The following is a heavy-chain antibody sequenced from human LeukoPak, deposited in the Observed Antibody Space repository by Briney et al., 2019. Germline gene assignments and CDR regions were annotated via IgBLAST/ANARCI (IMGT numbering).Heavy chain of an antibody. D-gene: IGHD3-3*01. V-gene: IGHV3-23*01. Sequence: GGSLRLSCAASGFTFSSYAMSWVRQAPGKGLEWVSAISGSGGSTYYADSVKGRFTISRDNSKNTLYLQINSLRAEDTAVYYCAKVPFTYYDFWSGQFDYWGQGTLVTVSS. J-gene: IGHJ4*02. CDR2: ISGSGGST. CDR3: AKVPFTYYDFWSGQFDY. CDR1: GFTFSSYA.